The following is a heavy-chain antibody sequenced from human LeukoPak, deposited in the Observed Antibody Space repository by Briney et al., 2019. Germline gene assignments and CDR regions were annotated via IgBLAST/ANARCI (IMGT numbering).Heavy chain of an antibody. D-gene: IGHD6-6*01. Sequence: SVKVFCKASGGTISSYAISWVRQAPGQGLEWMGGIIPIFGTANYAQKFQGRVTITADESTSTAYMELSSLRSEDTAVYYCARDLAARGNYYYYYMDVWGKGTTVTVSS. V-gene: IGHV1-69*13. J-gene: IGHJ6*03. CDR3: ARDLAARGNYYYYYMDV. CDR1: GGTISSYA. CDR2: IIPIFGTA.